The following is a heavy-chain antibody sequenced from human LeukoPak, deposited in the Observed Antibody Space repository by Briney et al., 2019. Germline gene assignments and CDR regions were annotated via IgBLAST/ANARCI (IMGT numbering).Heavy chain of an antibody. Sequence: GRSLRLSCAASGFTFSSYAMHWVRQAPGKGLEWVAVISYDGSNKYYADSVKGRFTISRDNSKNTLYLQMNSLRAEDTAVYYCARARYYGSGSLGYYYYMDVWGKGPTVTVSS. V-gene: IGHV3-30*04. J-gene: IGHJ6*03. CDR1: GFTFSSYA. CDR2: ISYDGSNK. CDR3: ARARYYGSGSLGYYYYMDV. D-gene: IGHD3-10*01.